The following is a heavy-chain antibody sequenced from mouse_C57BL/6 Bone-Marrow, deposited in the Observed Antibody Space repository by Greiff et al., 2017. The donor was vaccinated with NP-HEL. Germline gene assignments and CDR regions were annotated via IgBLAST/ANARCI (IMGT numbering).Heavy chain of an antibody. CDR2: IDPSDSYT. V-gene: IGHV1-50*01. CDR3: ARYYGSSQGAMDY. D-gene: IGHD1-1*01. Sequence: VQLQQPGAELVKPGASVELSCKASGYTFTSYWMQWVKQRPGQGLEWIGEIDPSDSYTNYNQKFKGKATLTVDTSSSTAYMQLSSLTSEDSAVYYCARYYGSSQGAMDYWGQGTSVTVSS. J-gene: IGHJ4*01. CDR1: GYTFTSYW.